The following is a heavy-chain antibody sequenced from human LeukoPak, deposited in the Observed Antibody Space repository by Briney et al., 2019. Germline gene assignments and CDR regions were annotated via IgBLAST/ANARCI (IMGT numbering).Heavy chain of an antibody. CDR2: IYTSGST. CDR3: ARRVTMVRGFSRAFDI. CDR1: GGSISSGSYY. Sequence: PSETLSLTCTVSGGSISSGSYYWSWIRQPAGKGLEWIGRIYTSGSTNYNPSLKSRVTISVDTSKNQFSLKLSSVTAADTAVYYCARRVTMVRGFSRAFDIWGQGTMVTVSS. D-gene: IGHD3-10*01. V-gene: IGHV4-61*02. J-gene: IGHJ3*02.